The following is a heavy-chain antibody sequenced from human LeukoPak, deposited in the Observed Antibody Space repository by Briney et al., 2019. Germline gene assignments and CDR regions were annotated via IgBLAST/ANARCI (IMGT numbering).Heavy chain of an antibody. J-gene: IGHJ4*02. Sequence: GASVKVSCKASGYTFASYDISWLRQATGQGLEWMGWMNPNSGNTGYAQNFQGRVTMTANTSITTAYMELSSLTSDDTAIYYCAKELSAFTSSYVYWGQGTLVTVSS. CDR3: AKELSAFTSSYVY. CDR2: MNPNSGNT. D-gene: IGHD2-2*01. V-gene: IGHV1-8*01. CDR1: GYTFASYD.